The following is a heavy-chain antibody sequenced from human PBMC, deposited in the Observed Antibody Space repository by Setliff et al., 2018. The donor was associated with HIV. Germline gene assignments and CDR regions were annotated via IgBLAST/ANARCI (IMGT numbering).Heavy chain of an antibody. D-gene: IGHD3-22*01. CDR2: MNSRSGNI. Sequence: ASVKVSCKASGYTFTSYYIHWVRQAPGQGPEWMGWMNSRSGNIRYAQKFQGRVTMTEDLSTETAYMELSSLSSDDTAVYYCTSSFRIFYYDSRTYSKWFDPWGQGTLVTVSS. CDR3: TSSFRIFYYDSRTYSKWFDP. J-gene: IGHJ5*02. CDR1: GYTFTSYY. V-gene: IGHV1-2*02.